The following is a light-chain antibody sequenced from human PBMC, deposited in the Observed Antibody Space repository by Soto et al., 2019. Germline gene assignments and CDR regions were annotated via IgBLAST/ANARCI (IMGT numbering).Light chain of an antibody. Sequence: DIQMTQSPSTLSASVGDRVTITCRASQSISSWVAWYQQKPGKAPNLLIYKASSLESGVPSRFSGSGSGTEFTLQISSLQPDDFAIYFCQQYNSYSTLGQGTKVEVK. CDR2: KAS. CDR3: QQYNSYST. J-gene: IGKJ1*01. V-gene: IGKV1-5*03. CDR1: QSISSW.